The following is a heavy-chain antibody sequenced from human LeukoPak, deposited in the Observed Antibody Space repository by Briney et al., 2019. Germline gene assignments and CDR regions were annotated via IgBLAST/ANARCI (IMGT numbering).Heavy chain of an antibody. CDR2: IYYSGSA. CDR3: ARGSDCFDY. Sequence: SQTLSLTCAVSGGSISIADFYWSWIRQHPGKGLEWIGFIYYSGSAYYNPSLKSRVSISIDTSKNQFSLTLNSVTAADAAVYYCARGSDCFDYWGQGTLVTVSS. V-gene: IGHV4-31*11. J-gene: IGHJ4*02. CDR1: GGSISIADFY.